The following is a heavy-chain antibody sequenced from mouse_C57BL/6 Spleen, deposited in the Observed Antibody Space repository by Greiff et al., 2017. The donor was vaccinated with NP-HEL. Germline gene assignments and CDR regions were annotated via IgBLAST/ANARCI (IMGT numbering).Heavy chain of an antibody. CDR2: INPNYGTT. Sequence: EVQLQQSGPELVKPGASVKISCKASGYSFTDYNMNWVKQSNGKSLEWIGVINPNYGTTSYDQKFKGKATLTVDKSSSTAYMQLNSLTSEDSAVYYCARHYYGSRYYAMDYWGQGTSVTVSS. V-gene: IGHV1-39*01. J-gene: IGHJ4*01. D-gene: IGHD1-1*01. CDR1: GYSFTDYN. CDR3: ARHYYGSRYYAMDY.